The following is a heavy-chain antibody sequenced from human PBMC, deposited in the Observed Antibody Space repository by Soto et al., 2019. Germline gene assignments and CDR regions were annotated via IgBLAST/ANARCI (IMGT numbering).Heavy chain of an antibody. CDR3: TIELSTYNWFDP. Sequence: WASVKVSCKAFGYSFIDYYIRWVRQAPGQGLEWMGWINPKSGASNYAQKFQGRVNMTGDTSLSAAYMELSSLTSDDTAVYYCTIELSTYNWFDPWGQGTQVTVYS. D-gene: IGHD3-10*01. CDR2: INPKSGAS. CDR1: GYSFIDYY. V-gene: IGHV1-2*02. J-gene: IGHJ5*02.